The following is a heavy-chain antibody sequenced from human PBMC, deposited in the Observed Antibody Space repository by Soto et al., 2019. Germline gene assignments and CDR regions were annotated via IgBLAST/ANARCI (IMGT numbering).Heavy chain of an antibody. CDR1: GGSISSSSYY. D-gene: IGHD2-15*01. V-gene: IGHV4-39*01. CDR3: ARTYCSGGSCYGRMGRYYYYYMDV. J-gene: IGHJ6*03. CDR2: IYYSGST. Sequence: SETLSLTCTVSGGSISSSSYYWGWIRQPPGKGLEWIGSIYYSGSTYYNPSLKSRVTISVDTSKNQFSLKLSSVTAADTAVYYCARTYCSGGSCYGRMGRYYYYYMDVWGKGTTVTVSS.